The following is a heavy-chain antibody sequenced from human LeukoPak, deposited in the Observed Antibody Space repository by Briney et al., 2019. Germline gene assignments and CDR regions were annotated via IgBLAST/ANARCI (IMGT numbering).Heavy chain of an antibody. Sequence: GGSLRLPCAASGFTFSSYTMNWVRQPPGKGLEWVSSISSSSSYIYHADYAKGRFNISRDNAKNSLYLQMNSLRAEDTAVYYCAREGRVGSCSGGSCYHDAFDIWGQGTMVTVSS. CDR2: ISSSSSYI. CDR1: GFTFSSYT. CDR3: AREGRVGSCSGGSCYHDAFDI. D-gene: IGHD2-15*01. V-gene: IGHV3-21*01. J-gene: IGHJ3*02.